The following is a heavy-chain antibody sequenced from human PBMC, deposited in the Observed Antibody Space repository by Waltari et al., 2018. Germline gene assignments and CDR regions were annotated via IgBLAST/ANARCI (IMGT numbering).Heavy chain of an antibody. CDR2: IKSKTDGGTT. Sequence: EVQLVESGGGLVKPGGSLRLSCAASGFTFSNAGMSWVRQAPGKGLEWVGRIKSKTDGGTTDYAAPVKGRFTISRDDSKNTLYLQMNSLKTEDTAVYYCSFFPMDAFDIWGQGTMVTVSS. D-gene: IGHD3-3*01. CDR1: GFTFSNAG. V-gene: IGHV3-15*01. CDR3: SFFPMDAFDI. J-gene: IGHJ3*02.